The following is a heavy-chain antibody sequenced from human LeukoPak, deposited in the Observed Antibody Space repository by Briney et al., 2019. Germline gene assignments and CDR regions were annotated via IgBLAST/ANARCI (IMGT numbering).Heavy chain of an antibody. CDR2: IIPIFGTA. J-gene: IGHJ4*02. CDR1: GGTFTSYA. D-gene: IGHD3-22*01. V-gene: IGHV1-69*13. Sequence: PVKVSCKASGGTFTSYAISWVRQAPGQGLEWIGGIIPIFGTANYAQKFQGRVTITADESTSTAYMELSSLGSEDTAVYYCEYYYDSSGYYASGGDFDYWGQGTLVTVSS. CDR3: EYYYDSSGYYASGGDFDY.